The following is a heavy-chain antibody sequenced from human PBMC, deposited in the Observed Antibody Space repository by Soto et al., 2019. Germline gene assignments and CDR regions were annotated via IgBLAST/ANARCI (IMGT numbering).Heavy chain of an antibody. CDR1: GYTFTSYD. Sequence: ASVKVSCKASGYTFTSYDINWVRQATGQGLEWMGWMNPNSGNTGYAQKFQGRVTMTRNTSISTAYMELSSLRSEDTAVYYCASRSSSSLPAKYYYYYMDVWGKGTTVTVSS. D-gene: IGHD6-6*01. CDR2: MNPNSGNT. J-gene: IGHJ6*03. CDR3: ASRSSSSLPAKYYYYYMDV. V-gene: IGHV1-8*01.